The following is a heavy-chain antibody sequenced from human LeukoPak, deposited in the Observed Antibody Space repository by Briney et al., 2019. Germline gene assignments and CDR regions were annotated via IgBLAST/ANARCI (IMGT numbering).Heavy chain of an antibody. Sequence: ASVKVSCKASGYTFTGYYMHWVRQAPGQGLEWMGRINPNSGGTNYAQKFQGRVTMTRDTSISTAYMELSRLRSDDTAVYYGARESGSSSSWYEANWFDPWGQGTLVTVSS. J-gene: IGHJ5*02. CDR1: GYTFTGYY. D-gene: IGHD6-13*01. V-gene: IGHV1-2*06. CDR3: ARESGSSSSWYEANWFDP. CDR2: INPNSGGT.